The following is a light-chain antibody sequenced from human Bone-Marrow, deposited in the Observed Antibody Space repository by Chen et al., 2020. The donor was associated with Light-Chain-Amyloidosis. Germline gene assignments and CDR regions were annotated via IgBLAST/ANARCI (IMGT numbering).Light chain of an antibody. V-gene: IGLV2-14*01. J-gene: IGLJ1*01. CDR2: EVT. CDR1: SSDGGGDNH. CDR3: SSYTITNTLV. Sequence: QSALTQPASVSGSPGQSITISCTGTSSDGGGDNHVSWYQQHPDKAPKLMIYEVTNRPSWVPDLFSGSKSDNTASLTISGLQTEDEADYFCSSYTITNTLVFGSGTRVTVL.